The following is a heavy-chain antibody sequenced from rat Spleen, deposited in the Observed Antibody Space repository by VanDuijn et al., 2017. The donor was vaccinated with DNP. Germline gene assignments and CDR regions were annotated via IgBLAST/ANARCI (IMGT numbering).Heavy chain of an antibody. CDR1: GLSLTSNS. D-gene: IGHD1-3*01. Sequence: QVQLKESGPGLEQPSQTLSLTCTVSGLSLTSNSVSWIRQPPGKGLEWMGRVQSGGNTDYSSGLRSRLSISRDTSKSQVFLKMNRVQTEDTAMYFCARSLATVAPTGAMDAWGQGTSVTVSS. CDR2: VQSGGNT. CDR3: ARSLATVAPTGAMDA. V-gene: IGHV2-47*01. J-gene: IGHJ4*01.